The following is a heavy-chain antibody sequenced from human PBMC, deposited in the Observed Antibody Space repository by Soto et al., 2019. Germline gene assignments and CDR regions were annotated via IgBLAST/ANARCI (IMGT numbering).Heavy chain of an antibody. CDR3: ASRRNPYGAYDY. J-gene: IGHJ4*02. CDR1: GFTVSRTY. CDR2: IYSDGTT. V-gene: IGHV3-66*01. D-gene: IGHD4-17*01. Sequence: GGSLRLSCAASGFTVSRTYMSWVRQSPGKGLEWVSMIYSDGTTHYTDSVKGRFTFSRDNSKNTLYLQMNSLRAEDTAVYYCASRRNPYGAYDYWGQGTLVTSPQ.